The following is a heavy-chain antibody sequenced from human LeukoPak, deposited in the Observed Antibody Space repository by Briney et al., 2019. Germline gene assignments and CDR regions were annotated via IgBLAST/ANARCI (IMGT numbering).Heavy chain of an antibody. CDR2: ITGSGDNT. Sequence: GGSLRLSCAASGFTFTSQGMAWVRQAPAKGLEWVSAITGSGDNTYYADSVKGRFTISRDNSKNTLYLQMNSLRAEDTAVYYCARGAGVSSWYYDYWGQGTLVTVSS. CDR1: GFTFTSQG. J-gene: IGHJ4*02. CDR3: ARGAGVSSWYYDY. D-gene: IGHD6-13*01. V-gene: IGHV3-23*01.